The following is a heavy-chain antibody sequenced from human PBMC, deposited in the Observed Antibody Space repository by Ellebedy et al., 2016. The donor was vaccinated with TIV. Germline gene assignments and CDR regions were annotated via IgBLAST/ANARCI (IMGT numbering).Heavy chain of an antibody. D-gene: IGHD1-14*01. CDR2: IFYSGST. Sequence: SETLSLXXTVSGASISSMSYYWGWIRQPPGKGLEWIGNIFYSGSTYYNPSLKSRVTVSVDTSKNQFSLRLSSVTAADTAVYYCARRLSIGISGLGWFDPWGQGTLVTVSS. CDR1: GASISSMSYY. J-gene: IGHJ5*02. V-gene: IGHV4-39*01. CDR3: ARRLSIGISGLGWFDP.